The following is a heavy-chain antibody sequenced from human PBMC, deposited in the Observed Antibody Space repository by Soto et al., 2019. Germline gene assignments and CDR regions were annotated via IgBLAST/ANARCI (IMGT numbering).Heavy chain of an antibody. J-gene: IGHJ5*02. V-gene: IGHV4-30-4*01. CDR1: GASINSGDYY. Sequence: SETLSLTCTVSGASINSGDYYWSWIRQPPGKGLEWIGYIYYSGSTYYNPSLKSRVTISVDTSKNQFSLKLSSVTAADTAVYYCAGFSEVAATEINWFDPWGQGXLVTVSS. CDR2: IYYSGST. CDR3: AGFSEVAATEINWFDP. D-gene: IGHD2-15*01.